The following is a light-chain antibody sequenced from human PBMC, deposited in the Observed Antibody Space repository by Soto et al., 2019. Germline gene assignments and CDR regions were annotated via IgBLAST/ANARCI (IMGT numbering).Light chain of an antibody. V-gene: IGLV2-11*01. J-gene: IGLJ7*01. CDR1: NSDVGAYNY. CDR2: DVT. Sequence: QSVLTQPRSVSGSPGQSVTISCTGTNSDVGAYNYVSWYQQHPGKAPKLMIYDVTKRPSGVPDRFSGSKSGNTASLTISGLQAEDEADYYCCSYAGSYTLLFGGGTQLTVL. CDR3: CSYAGSYTLL.